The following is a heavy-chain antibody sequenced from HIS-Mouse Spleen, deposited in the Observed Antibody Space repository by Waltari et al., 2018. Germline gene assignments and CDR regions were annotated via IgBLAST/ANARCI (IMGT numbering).Heavy chain of an antibody. J-gene: IGHJ2*01. V-gene: IGHV4-39*07. Sequence: QLQLQESGPGLVKPSETLSLTCTVHGCSISSSSYYWGWIRQPPGKGLEWIGSIYYSGSTYYNPSLKSRVTISVDTSKNQFSLKLSSVTAADTAVYYCAREIPYSSSWYDWYFDLWGRGTLVTVSS. CDR1: GCSISSSSYY. CDR2: IYYSGST. D-gene: IGHD6-13*01. CDR3: AREIPYSSSWYDWYFDL.